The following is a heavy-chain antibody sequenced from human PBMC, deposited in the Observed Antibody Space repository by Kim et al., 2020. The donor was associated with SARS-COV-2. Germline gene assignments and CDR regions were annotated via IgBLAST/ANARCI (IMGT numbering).Heavy chain of an antibody. D-gene: IGHD6-13*01. CDR3: ARELAAAGSVIFDY. CDR1: GGTFSSYA. CDR2: IIPIFGTA. V-gene: IGHV1-69*13. Sequence: SVKVSCKASGGTFSSYAISWVRQAPGQGLEWMGGIIPIFGTANYAQKFQGRVTITADESTSTAYMELSSLRSEDTAVYYCARELAAAGSVIFDYWGQGTLVTVSS. J-gene: IGHJ4*02.